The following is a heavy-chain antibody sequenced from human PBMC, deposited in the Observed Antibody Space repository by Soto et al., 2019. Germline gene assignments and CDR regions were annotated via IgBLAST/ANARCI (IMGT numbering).Heavy chain of an antibody. CDR3: AIVAY. V-gene: IGHV3-21*02. CDR2: ISSGSSDT. Sequence: EVQLVESGGGLVKPGESLRLYCGASGFTFSRVSMNCVRQVPGKGLEWGASISSGSSDTWYADSVKGRIIISRDNAQNSLFLQMNTLRPEDTAMYYFAIVAYLGPGTQVTVS. J-gene: IGHJ4*02. CDR1: GFTFSRVS.